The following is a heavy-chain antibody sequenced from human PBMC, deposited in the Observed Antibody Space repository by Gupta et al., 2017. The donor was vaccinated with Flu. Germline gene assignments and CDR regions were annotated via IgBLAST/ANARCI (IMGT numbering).Heavy chain of an antibody. CDR3: ARDVGGKYYFDS. V-gene: IGHV4-30-4*01. D-gene: IGHD3-16*01. J-gene: IGHJ4*02. CDR1: GGSVRGGDDY. Sequence: QVQLRESGPGVVKPSQTLSLTCTVSGGSVRGGDDYWTWIRQSPGKGPEWVGYISFSGSTFYNPSLMSRMTISADTSKNQFSLRLTSVTAADTAVYFCARDVGGKYYFDSWGQGTLVTVSS. CDR2: ISFSGST.